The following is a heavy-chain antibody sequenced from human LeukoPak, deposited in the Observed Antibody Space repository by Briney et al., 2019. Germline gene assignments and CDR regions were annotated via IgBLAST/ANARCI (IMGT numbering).Heavy chain of an antibody. CDR1: GYSISSGYY. D-gene: IGHD3-9*01. J-gene: IGHJ2*01. CDR3: ARKRLVNWYFDL. V-gene: IGHV4-38-2*01. CDR2: IYHSGST. Sequence: PSETLSLTCAVSGYSISSGYYWGWIRQPPGKGLEWIGSIYHSGSTYYNPSLKSRVTISVDTSTNQFSLKLSSVTAADTAVYYCARKRLVNWYFDLWGRGTLVTVSS.